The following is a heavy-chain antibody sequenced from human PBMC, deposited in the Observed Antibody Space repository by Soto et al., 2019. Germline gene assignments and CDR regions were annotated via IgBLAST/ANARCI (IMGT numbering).Heavy chain of an antibody. CDR3: AHRRGSGSYYGDFDY. V-gene: IGHV2-5*02. CDR2: IYWDDDK. Sequence: QITLKESGPTLVKPTQTLTLTCTFSGFSLSTSGVGVGWIRQPPGKALEWLALIYWDDDKRYSPSLKSRLTITRDTSKNQVVLTMTNMDPVDTATYYCAHRRGSGSYYGDFDYWGQGTLVTVSS. D-gene: IGHD1-26*01. CDR1: GFSLSTSGVG. J-gene: IGHJ4*02.